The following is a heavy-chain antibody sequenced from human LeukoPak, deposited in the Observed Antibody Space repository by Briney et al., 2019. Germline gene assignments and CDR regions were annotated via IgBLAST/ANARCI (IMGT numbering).Heavy chain of an antibody. V-gene: IGHV3-33*08. CDR3: ARGRGPPYDAFDI. CDR2: IWYDGSNK. Sequence: GGSLRLSCAASGFTFSSYGMLWVRQAPGKGLEWVAVIWYDGSNKYYADSVKGRFTISRDNSKNTLYLQMNSLRAEDTAVYYCARGRGPPYDAFDIWGQGTMVTVSS. J-gene: IGHJ3*02. CDR1: GFTFSSYG.